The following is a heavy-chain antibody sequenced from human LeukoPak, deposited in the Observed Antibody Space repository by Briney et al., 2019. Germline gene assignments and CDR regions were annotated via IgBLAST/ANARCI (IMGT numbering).Heavy chain of an antibody. D-gene: IGHD6-13*01. Sequence: GRSLRLSCAASGFTFSSYGMHWVRQAPGKGLEWVAVISYDGSNKYYADSVKGRFTISRDNSKNTLYLQMNSLRADDTAMYYCTRGKAKGQSSSWPFDYWGQGTLVTVSS. CDR2: ISYDGSNK. J-gene: IGHJ4*02. V-gene: IGHV3-30*03. CDR3: TRGKAKGQSSSWPFDY. CDR1: GFTFSSYG.